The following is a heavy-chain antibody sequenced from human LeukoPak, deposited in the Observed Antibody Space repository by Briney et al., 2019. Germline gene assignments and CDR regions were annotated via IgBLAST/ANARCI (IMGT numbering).Heavy chain of an antibody. Sequence: PGGSLRLSCAASGFTFSNYALHWVRQAPGKGLEWVAVISYDGSNKFYADSVRGRFTISRDNSKNTLFLQMNSLRPEDTAVYYCARGPDYDILADYFDYWGRGTLVTVSS. CDR2: ISYDGSNK. V-gene: IGHV3-30*04. CDR1: GFTFSNYA. J-gene: IGHJ4*02. D-gene: IGHD3-9*01. CDR3: ARGPDYDILADYFDY.